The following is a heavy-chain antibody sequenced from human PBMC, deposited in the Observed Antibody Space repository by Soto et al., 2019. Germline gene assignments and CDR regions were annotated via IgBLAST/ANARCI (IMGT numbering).Heavy chain of an antibody. CDR1: GFTFSSYS. D-gene: IGHD3-22*01. J-gene: IGHJ4*02. Sequence: EVQLVESGGGLVKPGGSLRLSCAASGFTFSSYSMNWVGQAPGKGLEWVSSISSSSSYIYYADSVKGRFTISRDNAKNSLYLQMNSLRAEDTAVYYCARRYDSSGYSNFDYWGQGTLVTVSS. CDR3: ARRYDSSGYSNFDY. CDR2: ISSSSSYI. V-gene: IGHV3-21*01.